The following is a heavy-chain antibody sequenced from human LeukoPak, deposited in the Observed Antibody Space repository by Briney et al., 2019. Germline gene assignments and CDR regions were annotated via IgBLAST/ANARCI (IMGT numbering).Heavy chain of an antibody. CDR3: VKSGPDFGDLPSEYYFDF. D-gene: IGHD4-17*01. V-gene: IGHV3-33*06. Sequence: PGRSLRLSCAASGFSFSSCAMHWVRQAPGKGLEWVAVIWYDGSNQYYADSVRGRFTISRDNSKNTLHPQMNSLRAEDTAAYYCVKSGPDFGDLPSEYYFDFWGQGTLVTVSS. CDR1: GFSFSSCA. J-gene: IGHJ4*02. CDR2: IWYDGSNQ.